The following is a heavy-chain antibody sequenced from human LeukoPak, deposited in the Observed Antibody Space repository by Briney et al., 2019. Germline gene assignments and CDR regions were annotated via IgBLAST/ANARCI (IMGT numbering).Heavy chain of an antibody. J-gene: IGHJ4*02. CDR2: MNPNSGNT. CDR1: GYTFTSYD. Sequence: ASVKVSCKASGYTFTSYDISWVRQATGQGLEWMGWMNPNSGNTGYAQKFQGRVTMTRNTSISTAYMELSSLRSEDTAVYYCARGECSGGSCYSGYWGQGTLVTVSS. V-gene: IGHV1-8*01. CDR3: ARGECSGGSCYSGY. D-gene: IGHD2-15*01.